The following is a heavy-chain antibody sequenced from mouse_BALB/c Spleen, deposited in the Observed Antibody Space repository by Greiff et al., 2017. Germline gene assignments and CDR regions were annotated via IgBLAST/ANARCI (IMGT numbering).Heavy chain of an antibody. CDR3: ARQGFGAY. CDR1: GFTFSSYA. CDR2: ISSGGSYT. V-gene: IGHV5-9-3*01. J-gene: IGHJ3*01. Sequence: EVMLVESGGGLVKPGGSLKLSCAASGFTFSSYAMSWVRQTPEKRLEWVATISSGGSYTYYPDSVKGRFTISRDNAKNTLYLQMSSLRSEDTAMYYCARQGFGAYWGQGTLVTVSA.